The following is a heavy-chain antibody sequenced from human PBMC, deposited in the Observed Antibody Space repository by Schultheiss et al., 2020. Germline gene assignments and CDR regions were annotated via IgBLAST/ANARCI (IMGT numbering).Heavy chain of an antibody. J-gene: IGHJ4*02. CDR3: ARGLGVASRMVDY. D-gene: IGHD6-6*01. CDR2: IAFSSSPI. V-gene: IGHV3-48*02. CDR1: GFTFSNAW. Sequence: GGSLRLSCAASGFTFSNAWMNWVRQTPGKGLEWISYIAFSSSPIYYADSVKGRFTISRDNAKNSLYLQMSSLKDEDTAVYFCARGLGVASRMVDYWGRGTLVTVSS.